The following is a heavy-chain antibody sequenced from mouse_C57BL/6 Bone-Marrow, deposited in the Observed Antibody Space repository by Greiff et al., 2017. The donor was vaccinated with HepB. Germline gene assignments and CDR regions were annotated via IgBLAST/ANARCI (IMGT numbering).Heavy chain of an antibody. J-gene: IGHJ3*01. Sequence: QVQLQQSGTELVKPGASVKLSCKASGYTFTSYWMHWVKQRPGQGLEWIGNINPSNGGTNYNEKFKSKATLTVDKSSSTAYMQLSSRTSEDSAVYYCARAGWFTAWFAYWGQGTLVTVSA. V-gene: IGHV1-53*01. CDR2: INPSNGGT. CDR3: ARAGWFTAWFAY. CDR1: GYTFTSYW. D-gene: IGHD2-3*01.